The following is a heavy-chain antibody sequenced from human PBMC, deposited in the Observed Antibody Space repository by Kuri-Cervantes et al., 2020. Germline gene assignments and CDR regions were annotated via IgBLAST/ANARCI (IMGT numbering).Heavy chain of an antibody. V-gene: IGHV1-69*13. J-gene: IGHJ4*02. D-gene: IGHD4-11*01. CDR2: IIPIFGTA. Sequence: SVKVSCKASGGTFSSYAISWVRQAPGQGLEWMGGIIPIFGTANYAQKFQGRVTITADESTSTAYMELSSLRSEDTAVYYCARELQTRNYFDYWGQGTLVTSPQ. CDR3: ARELQTRNYFDY. CDR1: GGTFSSYA.